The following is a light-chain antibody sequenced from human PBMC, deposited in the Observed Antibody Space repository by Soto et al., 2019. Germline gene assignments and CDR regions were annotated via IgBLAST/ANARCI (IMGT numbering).Light chain of an antibody. V-gene: IGKV2-30*02. Sequence: DVVLTQSPLSLSVTLGQPASISCRSSQSLVHSDGNTYLNWIQQRPGHSPRRLIYKISNRDSGVPDRFSGSGSVSDFTLTINRAEAEDVGVYYCMQATHWPYAFGQGTKLEIK. CDR3: MQATHWPYA. CDR1: QSLVHSDGNTY. J-gene: IGKJ2*01. CDR2: KIS.